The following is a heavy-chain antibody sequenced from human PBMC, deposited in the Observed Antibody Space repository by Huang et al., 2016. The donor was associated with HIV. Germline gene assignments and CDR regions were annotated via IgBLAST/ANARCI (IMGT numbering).Heavy chain of an antibody. CDR3: ARGDYYDSSGYQPGYFDY. J-gene: IGHJ4*02. D-gene: IGHD3-22*01. V-gene: IGHV3-33*04. Sequence: VLLLESGGGVVQPGKSLRLSCATSGFILSNYGMHWVRQAPGKGLKWVAFIRNNVMKKNYADSVRGRLTVGSDNGNNTLLLQMRSLGVDDTAVYYCARGDYYDSSGYQPGYFDYWGQGILVTVSS. CDR2: IRNNVMKK. CDR1: GFILSNYG.